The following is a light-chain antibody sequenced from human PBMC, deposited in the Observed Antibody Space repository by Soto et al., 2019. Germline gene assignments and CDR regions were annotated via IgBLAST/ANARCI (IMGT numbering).Light chain of an antibody. CDR1: QSISSY. CDR3: QQSYSTPPWS. Sequence: DIQMTQSPSSLSASVRDRVTITCRASQSISSYLNWYQQKPGKAPKLLIYAASSLQSGVPSRFSDSGSGTDFTLTISSLQPEDFATYYCQQSYSTPPWSFGQGTKVQIK. CDR2: AAS. V-gene: IGKV1-39*01. J-gene: IGKJ1*01.